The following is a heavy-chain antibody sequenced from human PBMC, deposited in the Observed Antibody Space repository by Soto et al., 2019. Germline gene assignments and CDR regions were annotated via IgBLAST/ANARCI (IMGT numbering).Heavy chain of an antibody. D-gene: IGHD3-10*01. CDR3: ARGSGRQVYNYYGMDV. J-gene: IGHJ6*02. Sequence: SETLSLTCAVSGGSISSSNWWSWVRQSPGRGLEWIGEIYHSGSTNYNPSLKSRVTISVDKSKNQFPLKLSSVTAADTAVYYCARGSGRQVYNYYGMDVWGQGTTVTVSS. V-gene: IGHV4-4*02. CDR2: IYHSGST. CDR1: GGSISSSNW.